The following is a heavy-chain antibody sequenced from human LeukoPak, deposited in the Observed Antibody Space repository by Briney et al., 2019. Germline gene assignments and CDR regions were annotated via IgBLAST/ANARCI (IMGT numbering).Heavy chain of an antibody. CDR1: GYTFTSYG. CDR3: ARFRPYSSGWYTDDAFDI. CDR2: ISAYNGNT. V-gene: IGHV1-18*01. J-gene: IGHJ3*02. Sequence: GASVKVSCKASGYTFTSYGISWVRQAPGQGLEWMGWISAYNGNTNYAQKLQGRVTMTTDTSTSTAYMELRSLRSDDTAVYYCARFRPYSSGWYTDDAFDIWGQGTMVTVSS. D-gene: IGHD6-19*01.